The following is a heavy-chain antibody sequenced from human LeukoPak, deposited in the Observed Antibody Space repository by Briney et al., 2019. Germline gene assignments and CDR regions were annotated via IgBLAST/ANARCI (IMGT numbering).Heavy chain of an antibody. Sequence: SETLSLTCAVYGGSFSGYYWSWIRQPPGRGLEWIGEINHSGSTNYNPSRKSRVTISVDTSKNQFSLKLGYVTAADTAGYYCARGHKIFGVVISYYMDVWGKGTTVTVSS. CDR1: GGSFSGYY. CDR3: ARGHKIFGVVISYYMDV. D-gene: IGHD3-3*01. J-gene: IGHJ6*03. CDR2: INHSGST. V-gene: IGHV4-34*01.